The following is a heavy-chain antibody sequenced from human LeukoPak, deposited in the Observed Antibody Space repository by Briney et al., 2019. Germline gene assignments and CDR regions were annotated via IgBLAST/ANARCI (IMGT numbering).Heavy chain of an antibody. CDR2: MNPNSGNT. CDR3: ARESIPISGGPGYSYNYHYMDV. D-gene: IGHD3-10*01. CDR1: GYTFTSYD. J-gene: IGHJ6*03. Sequence: ASVKVSCKASGYTFTSYDINWVRQATGQGLEWMGWMNPNSGNTGYAQKFQGRVTMTRNTSISTAYMELSSLRAEDTAVYHCARESIPISGGPGYSYNYHYMDVWGKGTTVTVSS. V-gene: IGHV1-8*01.